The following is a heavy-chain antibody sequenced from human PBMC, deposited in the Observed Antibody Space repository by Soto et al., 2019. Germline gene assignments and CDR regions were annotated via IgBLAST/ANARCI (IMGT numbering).Heavy chain of an antibody. D-gene: IGHD6-6*01. CDR3: ARVPSSSILDY. CDR1: GYSISSGYY. Sequence: PSETLSLTCAVSGYSISSGYYWGWIRQPPGKWLEWIGSIYHSGSTYYNPSLKSRVTISVDTSKNQFSLKLSSVTAADTAVYYCARVPSSSILDYWGQGTLVTVSS. J-gene: IGHJ4*02. V-gene: IGHV4-38-2*01. CDR2: IYHSGST.